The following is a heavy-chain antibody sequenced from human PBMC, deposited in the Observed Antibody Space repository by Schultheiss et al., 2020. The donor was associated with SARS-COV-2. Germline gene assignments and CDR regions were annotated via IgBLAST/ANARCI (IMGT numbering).Heavy chain of an antibody. CDR1: GYTFTGYY. Sequence: ASVKVSCKASGYTFTGYYMHWVRQAPGQGLECMGWINPNSGGTNYAQKLQGRVTMTTDTSTSTAYMELRSLRSDDTAVYYCAREAVGTIFGVAISDYYYYYYMDVWGKGTTVTVSS. D-gene: IGHD3-3*01. CDR2: INPNSGGT. V-gene: IGHV1-2*02. CDR3: AREAVGTIFGVAISDYYYYYYMDV. J-gene: IGHJ6*03.